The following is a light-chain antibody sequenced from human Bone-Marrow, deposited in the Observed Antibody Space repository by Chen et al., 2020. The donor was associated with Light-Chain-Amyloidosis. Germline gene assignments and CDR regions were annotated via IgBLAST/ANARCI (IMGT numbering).Light chain of an antibody. CDR2: RDT. CDR3: QSADSSGTYEVI. J-gene: IGLJ2*01. V-gene: IGLV3-25*03. Sequence: SYELTQPPSVSVSPGQTARITCSGDDLPTKYAYWYQQKPGQAPGLVIHRDTERPSGISERFSGASSGTTATLTISGVKAEDEADYHCQSADSSGTYEVIFGGGTKLTVL. CDR1: DLPTKY.